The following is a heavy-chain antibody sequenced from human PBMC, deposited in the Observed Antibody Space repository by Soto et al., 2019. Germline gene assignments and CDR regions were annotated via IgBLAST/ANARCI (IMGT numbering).Heavy chain of an antibody. D-gene: IGHD3-22*01. CDR1: GGSISSSSYY. Sequence: QLQLQASGPGLVKPSETLSLTCTVSGGSISSSSYYWGWIRQPPGKGLEWIGSIYYSGSTYYNPYLKSRVTISVDTSKNQFSLKLSSVTAADTAVYYCARRTVSPFFDYWGQGTLVTVSS. CDR2: IYYSGST. V-gene: IGHV4-39*01. J-gene: IGHJ4*02. CDR3: ARRTVSPFFDY.